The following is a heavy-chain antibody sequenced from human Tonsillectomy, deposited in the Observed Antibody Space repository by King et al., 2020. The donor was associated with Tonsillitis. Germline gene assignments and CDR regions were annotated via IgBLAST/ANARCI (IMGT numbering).Heavy chain of an antibody. CDR3: AREVSYDSSGYIFDY. V-gene: IGHV3-7*01. CDR2: IMPDGVGG. D-gene: IGHD3-22*01. J-gene: IGHJ4*02. CDR1: GFTFRSNW. Sequence: VQLVESGGGLVQPGGSLRLSCAASGFTFRSNWMTWVRQAPGKGLEWVATIMPDGVGGNYVDSVKGRFTISRDNAKNSLYLQMNSLRDEDTAMYYCAREVSYDSSGYIFDYWGQGTLAT.